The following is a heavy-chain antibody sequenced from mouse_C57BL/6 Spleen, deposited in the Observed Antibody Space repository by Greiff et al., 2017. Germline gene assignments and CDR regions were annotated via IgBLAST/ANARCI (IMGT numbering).Heavy chain of an antibody. V-gene: IGHV1-76*01. D-gene: IGHD3-1*01. CDR2: IYPGSGNT. Sequence: VKLQQSGAELVRPGASVKLSCKASGYTFTDYYINWVKQRPGQGLEWIARIYPGSGNTYYNEKFKGKATLTAEKSSSTAYMQLSSLTSEDSAVYFCARSGWDGAMDYWGQGTSVTVSS. CDR3: ARSGWDGAMDY. CDR1: GYTFTDYY. J-gene: IGHJ4*01.